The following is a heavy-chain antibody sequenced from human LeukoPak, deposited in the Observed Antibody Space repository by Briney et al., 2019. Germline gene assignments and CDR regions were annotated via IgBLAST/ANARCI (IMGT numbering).Heavy chain of an antibody. J-gene: IGHJ5*02. CDR1: GYTFTNYG. V-gene: IGHV1-18*01. CDR3: VRDFSCGGGTCSDCFDP. Sequence: ASVKVSCKASGYTFTNYGISWVRQAPGQGPEWMGWIGAYNGHTTYAQNIQGRLTMTTDTSTSTAYMDLRSLRSDDTAVYYCVRDFSCGGGTCSDCFDPWGQGTLVTVSS. D-gene: IGHD2-15*01. CDR2: IGAYNGHT.